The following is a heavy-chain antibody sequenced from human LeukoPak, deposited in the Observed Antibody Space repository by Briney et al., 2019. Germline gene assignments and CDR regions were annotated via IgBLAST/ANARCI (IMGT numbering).Heavy chain of an antibody. CDR1: GFTFSSYA. V-gene: IGHV3-30-3*01. CDR2: ISYDGSNK. J-gene: IGHJ4*02. D-gene: IGHD5-18*01. CDR3: ARVDTAMVFDY. Sequence: GGSLRLSCAASGFTFSSYAMHWVRQAPGKGLEWVAVISYDGSNKYYADSVKGRFTISRDNSKNTLYLQMNSLRAEDTAVYYCARVDTAMVFDYWGQGTLVTVSS.